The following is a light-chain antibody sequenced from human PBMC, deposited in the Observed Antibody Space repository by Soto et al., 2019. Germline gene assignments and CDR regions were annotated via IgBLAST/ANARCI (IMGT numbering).Light chain of an antibody. Sequence: DIILTQSPATLSLSPGERATLSCRTSQAVSSNYLAWYQQKPGQAPRLLIYGASRRAAGIPDRFSGSGSGTDFTLTITRLEPEDSAVYFCHQYTGSPSTFGQGTRLDIK. J-gene: IGKJ5*01. CDR1: QAVSSNY. CDR3: HQYTGSPST. CDR2: GAS. V-gene: IGKV3-20*01.